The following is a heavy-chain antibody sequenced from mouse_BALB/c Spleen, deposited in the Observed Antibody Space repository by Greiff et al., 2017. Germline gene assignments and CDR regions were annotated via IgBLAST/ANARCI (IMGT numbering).Heavy chain of an antibody. CDR3: AREERNYYGSSKYFDV. J-gene: IGHJ1*01. D-gene: IGHD1-1*01. CDR1: GFTFSSYA. V-gene: IGHV5-6-5*01. Sequence: EVMLVESGGGLVKPGGSLKLSCAASGFTFSSYAMSWVRQTPEQRLEWVASISSGGSNYYPDSVKGRFTISRDNARNILYLQMSSLRSEDTAMYYCAREERNYYGSSKYFDVWGAGTTVTVSS. CDR2: ISSGGSN.